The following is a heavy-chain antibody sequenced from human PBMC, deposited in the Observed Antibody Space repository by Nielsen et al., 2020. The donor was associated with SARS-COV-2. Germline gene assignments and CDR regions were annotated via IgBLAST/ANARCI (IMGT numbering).Heavy chain of an antibody. CDR2: ISYDGSNK. Sequence: GGSLRLSCAASGFTFSSYGMHWVRQAPGKGLEWVAVISYDGSNKYYADSVKGRFTISRDNSKNTLYLQMNSLRAEDTAVYYCAKDHGGYSNNWGQGTLVTVSS. D-gene: IGHD4-11*01. J-gene: IGHJ4*02. V-gene: IGHV3-30*18. CDR1: GFTFSSYG. CDR3: AKDHGGYSNN.